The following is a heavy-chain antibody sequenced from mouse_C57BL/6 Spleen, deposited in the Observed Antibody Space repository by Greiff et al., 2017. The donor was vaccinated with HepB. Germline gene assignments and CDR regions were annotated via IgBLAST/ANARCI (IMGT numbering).Heavy chain of an antibody. CDR3: ARSSTVVAPYFDY. Sequence: EVQLQQSGPELVKPGASVKISCKASGYTFTDYYMNWVKQSHGKSLEWIGDINPNNGGTSYNQKFKGKATLTVDKSSSTAYMELRSLTSEDSAVYYCARSSTVVAPYFDYWGQGTTLTVSS. CDR2: INPNNGGT. J-gene: IGHJ2*01. D-gene: IGHD1-1*01. CDR1: GYTFTDYY. V-gene: IGHV1-26*01.